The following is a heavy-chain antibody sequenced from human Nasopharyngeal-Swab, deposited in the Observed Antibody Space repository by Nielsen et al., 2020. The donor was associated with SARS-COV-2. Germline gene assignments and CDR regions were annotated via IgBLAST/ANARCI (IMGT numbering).Heavy chain of an antibody. CDR2: INAGNGNT. Sequence: ASVKVSCKASGYTFTSYDINWVRQATGQRLEWMGWINAGNGNTKYSQKFQGRVTITRDTSASTAYMELSSLRSEDTAVYYCARVPTNYYMDVWGKGTTVTVSS. J-gene: IGHJ6*03. CDR3: ARVPTNYYMDV. CDR1: GYTFTSYD. D-gene: IGHD1-26*01. V-gene: IGHV1-3*01.